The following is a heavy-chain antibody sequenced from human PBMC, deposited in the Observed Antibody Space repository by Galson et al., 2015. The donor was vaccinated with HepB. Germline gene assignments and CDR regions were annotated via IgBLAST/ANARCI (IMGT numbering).Heavy chain of an antibody. CDR1: GFSFSNYA. Sequence: SLRLSCASSGFSFSNYAIHWVRQAPGKGLEWMAVISYDGSFRYYSDSVKGRFTTSRDSSSNTVFLLMTSLRVDDTAVYYCAKVAILGATPNYFDYLGQGTLVTFSS. J-gene: IGHJ4*02. CDR2: ISYDGSFR. D-gene: IGHD3-16*01. CDR3: AKVAILGATPNYFDY. V-gene: IGHV3-30*18.